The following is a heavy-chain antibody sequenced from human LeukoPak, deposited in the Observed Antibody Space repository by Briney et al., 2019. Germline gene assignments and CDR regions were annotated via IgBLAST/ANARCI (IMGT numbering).Heavy chain of an antibody. CDR3: ARERDGRFFDY. D-gene: IGHD5-24*01. CDR2: INQEGSEK. J-gene: IGHJ4*02. Sequence: GGSLRLSCVVSGLTSRSYWMSWVRQAPGKGLEWVANINQEGSEKYFVDSVKGRFTISRDNAKNSLHLQMNTLRAEDTAVYYCARERDGRFFDYWGQGTLVTVSS. CDR1: GLTSRSYW. V-gene: IGHV3-7*01.